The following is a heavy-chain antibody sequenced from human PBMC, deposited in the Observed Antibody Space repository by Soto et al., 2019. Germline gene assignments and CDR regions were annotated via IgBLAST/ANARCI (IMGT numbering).Heavy chain of an antibody. Sequence: QVRLVQSGAEVKKPGASVKVSCKASGYTFTSYGISWVRQAPGQGLEWMGWISAYNGNTNYAQKLQGRVTMTTDTSTSTAYMELRSRRSDDTAGYYCVGERAAGPAVTFDYWGQGTLVTVSS. CDR3: VGERAAGPAVTFDY. CDR1: GYTFTSYG. D-gene: IGHD6-13*01. V-gene: IGHV1-18*01. J-gene: IGHJ4*02. CDR2: ISAYNGNT.